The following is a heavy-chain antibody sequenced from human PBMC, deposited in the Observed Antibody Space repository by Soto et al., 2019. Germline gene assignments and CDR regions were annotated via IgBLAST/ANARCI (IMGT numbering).Heavy chain of an antibody. V-gene: IGHV4-59*01. J-gene: IGHJ4*02. CDR1: GDSIGSYY. Sequence: PSGTLPLTCTVSGDSIGSYYWGWIRQSPDKGLEWIGYIYNSGRYNYNPSLESRLTISIDTSKNQFSLRLASVTAADTAVYYCARTLPNRQLFDSWSQGTLVTVSS. CDR2: IYNSGRY. CDR3: ARTLPNRQLFDS. D-gene: IGHD1-1*01.